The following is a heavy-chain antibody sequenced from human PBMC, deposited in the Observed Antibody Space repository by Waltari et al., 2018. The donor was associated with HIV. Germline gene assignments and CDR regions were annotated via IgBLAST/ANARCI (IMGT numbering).Heavy chain of an antibody. J-gene: IGHJ5*02. Sequence: EVQLVESGGGLVQPGESLSLSCGASGFTFRSTWMQWVRQAPGGGLGWVSPVNPDGSGTSYADSVKGRFTISRDNAKNTVYLQMNSLRAEDTAVYYCATTTTTTYFSWGQGTLVTVSS. CDR3: ATTTTTTYFS. V-gene: IGHV3-74*03. D-gene: IGHD1-1*01. CDR2: VNPDGSGT. CDR1: GFTFRSTW.